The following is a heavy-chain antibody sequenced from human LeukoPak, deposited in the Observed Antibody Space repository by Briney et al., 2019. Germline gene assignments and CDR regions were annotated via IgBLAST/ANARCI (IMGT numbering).Heavy chain of an antibody. J-gene: IGHJ4*02. CDR2: IYHSGST. Sequence: SETLSLTCAVSGGSITSSNWWSWVRQPPGQGLEWIGEIYHSGSTNYNPSLKSRVIISVDKSKNQFSLRLNSVTAADTAVYYCAARNYNILTGFNYWGQGTLVTVSS. D-gene: IGHD3-9*01. V-gene: IGHV4-4*02. CDR3: AARNYNILTGFNY. CDR1: GGSITSSNW.